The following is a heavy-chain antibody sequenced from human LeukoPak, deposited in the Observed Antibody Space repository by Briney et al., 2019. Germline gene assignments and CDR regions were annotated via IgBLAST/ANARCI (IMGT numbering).Heavy chain of an antibody. CDR1: GFTFDDYG. V-gene: IGHV3-20*04. CDR2: INWNGGST. Sequence: GGSLRLSCAASGFTFDDYGMSWVRQAPGKGLEWVSGINWNGGSTGYADSVKGRFTISRDNAKNSLYLQMNSLRAEDTALYYCARDLHEGSPYDSSAFWGQGTLVTVSS. D-gene: IGHD3-22*01. J-gene: IGHJ4*02. CDR3: ARDLHEGSPYDSSAF.